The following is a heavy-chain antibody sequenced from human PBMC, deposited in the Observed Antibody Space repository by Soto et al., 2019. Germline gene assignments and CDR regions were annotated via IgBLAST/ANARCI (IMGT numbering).Heavy chain of an antibody. CDR3: ARNLDYYYGPGSGNGHGF. D-gene: IGHD3-10*01. Sequence: QVQLVQSRAEVKEPADSVRVSCEASGYTFTAYYIHWVRQAPGQGLEWMGWINPKFGDTTYAQDFQGRVSMTRDMSISTVYMELSRLTSDDTAIYYCARNLDYYYGPGSGNGHGFWGQGTTVTVFS. CDR1: GYTFTAYY. J-gene: IGHJ6*02. V-gene: IGHV1-2*02. CDR2: INPKFGDT.